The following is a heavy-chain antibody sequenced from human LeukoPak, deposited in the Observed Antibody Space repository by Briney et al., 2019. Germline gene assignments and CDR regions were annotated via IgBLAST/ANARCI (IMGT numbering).Heavy chain of an antibody. Sequence: GGSLRLSCAASGFTFSSYNMNWVRQAPGKGLKWVSSITSSSNYIYYADSVKGRFTISRDNAKNSLYLQMNSLRAEDTTVYYCARDCWDYGSGSYCGIDYWGQGTLVTVSS. CDR2: ITSSSNYI. J-gene: IGHJ4*02. CDR3: ARDCWDYGSGSYCGIDY. CDR1: GFTFSSYN. D-gene: IGHD3-10*01. V-gene: IGHV3-21*03.